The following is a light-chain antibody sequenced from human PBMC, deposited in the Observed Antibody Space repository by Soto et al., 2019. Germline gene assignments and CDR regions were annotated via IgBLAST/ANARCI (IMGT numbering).Light chain of an antibody. Sequence: QSALTQPPSASGSPGQSVTISCTGTSSDVGGYKYVSWYQQHPGKAPKLMIFEVSKRPLGVPDRFSGSKSGNTASLTVSGLQAEDEADYYCCSYAGSNNLVFGGGTKVTVL. CDR1: SSDVGGYKY. CDR3: CSYAGSNNLV. J-gene: IGLJ2*01. V-gene: IGLV2-8*01. CDR2: EVS.